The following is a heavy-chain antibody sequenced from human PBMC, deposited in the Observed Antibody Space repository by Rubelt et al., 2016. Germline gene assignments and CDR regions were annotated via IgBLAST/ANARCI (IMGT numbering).Heavy chain of an antibody. CDR1: GGSISSSSYY. CDR3: ARTRAWFDP. Sequence: QLQLQESGPGLVKPSETLSLTCTVSGGSISSSSYYWGWIRQPPGKGLEWIGSIYYSGSTYYNPSLKSLVTMSGDTAKNQFSLKLTSVTAADTAVYYCARTRAWFDPWGQGTLVTVSS. CDR2: IYYSGST. J-gene: IGHJ5*02. V-gene: IGHV4-39*01.